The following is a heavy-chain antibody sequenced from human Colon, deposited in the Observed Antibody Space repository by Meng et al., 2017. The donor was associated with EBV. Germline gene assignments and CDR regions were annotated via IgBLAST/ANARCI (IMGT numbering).Heavy chain of an antibody. D-gene: IGHD3-22*01. CDR1: GYTFTGYY. J-gene: IGHJ4*02. CDR3: AKVRDISSDSSSYYDY. Sequence: GGEVNKPGASVKVACKASGYTFTGYYLHWVRQAPGQGLEWMGWINPNSGGTNYAQKFQGRVTMTRDTSISTAYMELSRLRSDDTAIYYCAKVRDISSDSSSYYDYWGQGTLVTVSS. CDR2: INPNSGGT. V-gene: IGHV1-2*02.